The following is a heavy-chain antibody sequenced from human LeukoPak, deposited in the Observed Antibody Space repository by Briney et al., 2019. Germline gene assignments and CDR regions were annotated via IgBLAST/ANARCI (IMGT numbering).Heavy chain of an antibody. J-gene: IGHJ5*02. CDR2: IYHSGST. CDR1: GYSISSGYY. Sequence: SETLSRTCALSGYSISSGYYWGWIRQPPGKGMEWIGSIYHSGSTHYNPSLKSRVTISVDTSKNQFSLKLSSVTAADTAVYYCARHRPDEQLDPWGQGTLVTVSS. CDR3: ARHRPDEQLDP. V-gene: IGHV4-38-2*01. D-gene: IGHD6-6*01.